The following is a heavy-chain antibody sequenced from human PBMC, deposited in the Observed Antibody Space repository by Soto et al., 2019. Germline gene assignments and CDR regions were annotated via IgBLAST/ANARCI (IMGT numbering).Heavy chain of an antibody. CDR3: VRHGPAVLYYYGMDV. J-gene: IGHJ6*02. CDR2: VYYDGSP. V-gene: IGHV4-39*01. D-gene: IGHD2-2*01. Sequence: QLQLQESGPGLVKPSETLSLTCTISGASVSTSTYHWGWMRQPPGKGLEWIGTVYYDGSPYYNPSLKSRVTISVDTSMNQFSLKVTSVTAADTAVYYCVRHGPAVLYYYGMDVWGQGTTVTVSS. CDR1: GASVSTSTYH.